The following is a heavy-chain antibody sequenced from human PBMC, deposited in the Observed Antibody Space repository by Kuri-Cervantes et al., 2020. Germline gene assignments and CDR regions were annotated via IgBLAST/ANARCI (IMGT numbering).Heavy chain of an antibody. V-gene: IGHV3-30-3*01. CDR3: ARPKYCSGGSCLLKPSPYYYYGMDV. J-gene: IGHJ6*02. Sequence: GESLKISCAASGFTFSSYAMHWVRQAPGKGLEWVAVISYDGSNKYYADSVKGRFTISRDNSKNTLYLQMNSLRADDTAVYYCARPKYCSGGSCLLKPSPYYYYGMDVWGQGATVTVSS. CDR1: GFTFSSYA. CDR2: ISYDGSNK. D-gene: IGHD2-15*01.